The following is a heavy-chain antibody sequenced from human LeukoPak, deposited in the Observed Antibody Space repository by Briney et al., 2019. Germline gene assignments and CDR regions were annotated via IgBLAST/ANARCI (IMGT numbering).Heavy chain of an antibody. CDR1: GYTFTSYG. CDR3: AREVYNWNLDTYYGMDV. J-gene: IGHJ6*02. V-gene: IGHV1-18*01. D-gene: IGHD1-20*01. Sequence: ASVKVSCKASGYTFTSYGISWVRQAPGQGLEWMGWISAYNGNTNYAQKLQGRVTMTTDTSTSTAYMELRSLRSDDTAVYYCAREVYNWNLDTYYGMDVWGQGTTVTVSS. CDR2: ISAYNGNT.